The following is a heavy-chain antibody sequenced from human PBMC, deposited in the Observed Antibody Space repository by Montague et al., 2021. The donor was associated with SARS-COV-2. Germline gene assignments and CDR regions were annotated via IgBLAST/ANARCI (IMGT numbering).Heavy chain of an antibody. D-gene: IGHD2-2*01. Sequence: SETLSLTCTVSGGSISSSSYYWGWLRQPPGKGLEWIGSIYYSGSTYYNPSFKSRVTISVDTSKNQFSLQLSSVTAGDTAVYYCARLLLYCSSTSCYEARFDPWGQGTLVTVSS. J-gene: IGHJ5*02. CDR2: IYYSGST. CDR1: GGSISSSSYY. CDR3: ARLLLYCSSTSCYEARFDP. V-gene: IGHV4-39*01.